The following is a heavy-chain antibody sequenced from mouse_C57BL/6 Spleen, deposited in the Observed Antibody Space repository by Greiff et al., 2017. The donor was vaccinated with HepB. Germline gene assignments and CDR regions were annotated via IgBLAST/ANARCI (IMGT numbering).Heavy chain of an antibody. CDR2: INPNNGGT. D-gene: IGHD1-1*01. CDR3: ARSAFITTVVADAMDY. Sequence: VQLQQSGPELVKPGASVKIPCKASGYTFTDYNMDWVKQSHGKSLEWIGDINPNNGGTIYNQKFKGKATLTVDKSSSTAYMELRSLTSEDTAVYYCARSAFITTVVADAMDYWGQGTSVTVSS. CDR1: GYTFTDYN. J-gene: IGHJ4*01. V-gene: IGHV1-18*01.